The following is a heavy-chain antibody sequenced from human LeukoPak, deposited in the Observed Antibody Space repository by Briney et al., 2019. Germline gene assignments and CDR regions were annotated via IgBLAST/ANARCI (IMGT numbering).Heavy chain of an antibody. V-gene: IGHV1-18*01. J-gene: IGHJ6*03. D-gene: IGHD6-13*01. CDR3: ARTIAAADHYYYYYMDV. CDR1: GGSFSSFV. CDR2: ISAYNGNT. Sequence: ASVKVSCKASGGSFSSFVITWVRQAPGQGLEWMGWISAYNGNTNYAQKLQGRVTITADESTSTAYMELSSLRSEDTAVYYCARTIAAADHYYYYYMDVWGKGTTVTVSS.